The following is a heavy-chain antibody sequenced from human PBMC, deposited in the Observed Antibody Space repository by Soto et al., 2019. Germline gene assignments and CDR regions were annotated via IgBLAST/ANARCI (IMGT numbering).Heavy chain of an antibody. CDR3: ARDRQYNRFWSGHQNEGSYGMDV. CDR1: GGSFSGYY. J-gene: IGHJ6*02. D-gene: IGHD3-3*01. V-gene: IGHV4-34*01. Sequence: SETLSLTCAAYGGSFSGYYWTWIRQAPGKGLEWIGEINHSGGTNYNSSLKSRVTISVDTSKNQFSLILYSVTAADTAVYYCARDRQYNRFWSGHQNEGSYGMDVWGQGTTVTVSS. CDR2: INHSGGT.